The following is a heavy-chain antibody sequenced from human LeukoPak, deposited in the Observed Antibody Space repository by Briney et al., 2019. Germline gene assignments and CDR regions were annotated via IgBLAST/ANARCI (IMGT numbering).Heavy chain of an antibody. CDR2: INHSGST. Sequence: PETLSLTCAVYGGALTGDYWSWIHQPPGKGEEWIGGINHSGSTKYKPSPKSRVTISVYTPKKHFSLRLSSVTAADTAVDYCAGASGGLSGYDTPGQYYVIDVWGKGTTVTVSS. D-gene: IGHD5-12*01. V-gene: IGHV4-34*01. CDR3: AGASGGLSGYDTPGQYYVIDV. CDR1: GGALTGDY. J-gene: IGHJ6*04.